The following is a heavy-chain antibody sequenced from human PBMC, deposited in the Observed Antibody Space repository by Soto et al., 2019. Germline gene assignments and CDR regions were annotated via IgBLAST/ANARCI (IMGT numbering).Heavy chain of an antibody. J-gene: IGHJ5*02. Sequence: VQLRESGPGLVKTSGTLSLTCFVSGGSISSTNWWTWVRQPPGKGLEWIGEIYHSGSPTLSPSLRGRATISVDKSNNQFSLRLRSVTAAXXXXXXXXXXXXXXXXDXLPIPTWGQGILVTVXS. CDR2: IYHSGSP. V-gene: IGHV4-4*02. CDR3: XXXXXXXXXDXLPIPT. CDR1: GGSISSTNW. D-gene: IGHD2-2*02.